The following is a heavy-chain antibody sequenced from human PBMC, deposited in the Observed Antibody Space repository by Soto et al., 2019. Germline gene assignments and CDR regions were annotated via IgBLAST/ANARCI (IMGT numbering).Heavy chain of an antibody. CDR3: ARQRIQLWFIVWFDP. J-gene: IGHJ5*02. D-gene: IGHD5-18*01. Sequence: PSETLSLTCTVSGGSISSSSYYWGWIRQPPGKGLEWIGSIYYSGSTYYNPSLKSRATISVDTSKNQFSLKLSSVTAADTAVYYCARQRIQLWFIVWFDPWGQGTLVTVSS. CDR2: IYYSGST. V-gene: IGHV4-39*01. CDR1: GGSISSSSYY.